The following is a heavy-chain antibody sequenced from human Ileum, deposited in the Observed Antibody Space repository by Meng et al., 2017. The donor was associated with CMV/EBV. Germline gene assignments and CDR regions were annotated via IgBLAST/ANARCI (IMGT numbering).Heavy chain of an antibody. D-gene: IGHD3-22*01. Sequence: GESLKISCAASGFTFSSYAMHWVRQAPGQGLEWMGIINPSGGSTSYAQKFQGRVTMTRDTSTSTVYMELSSLRSEDTAVYYCARSSATAIGSSYYYDSSGYYDYWGQGTLVTVSS. CDR1: GFTFSSYA. J-gene: IGHJ4*02. V-gene: IGHV1-46*01. CDR2: INPSGGST. CDR3: ARSSATAIGSSYYYDSSGYYDY.